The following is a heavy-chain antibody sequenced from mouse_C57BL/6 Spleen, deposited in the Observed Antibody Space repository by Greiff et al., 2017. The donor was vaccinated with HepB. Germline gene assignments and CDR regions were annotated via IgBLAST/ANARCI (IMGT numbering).Heavy chain of an antibody. CDR3: AREKDYDAFDY. Sequence: EVKLMESEGGLVQPGSSMKLSCTASGFTFSDYYMAWVRQVPEKGLEWVANINYDGSSTYYLDSLKSRFIISRDNAKNILYLQMSSLKSEDTATYYCAREKDYDAFDYWGQGTTLTVSS. CDR1: GFTFSDYY. J-gene: IGHJ2*01. CDR2: INYDGSST. D-gene: IGHD2-4*01. V-gene: IGHV5-16*01.